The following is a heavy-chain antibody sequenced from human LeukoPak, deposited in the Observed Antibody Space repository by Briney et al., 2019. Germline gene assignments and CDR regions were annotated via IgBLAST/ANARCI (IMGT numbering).Heavy chain of an antibody. CDR3: ARDTRGSAAVGASDY. Sequence: GGSLRLSCAASGFTFSNYAMSRVRQAPGKGLEWVSSISSSSSYIYYADSVKGRFTISRDNAKNSLYLQMNSLRAEDTAVYYCARDTRGSAAVGASDYWGQGTLVTVSS. V-gene: IGHV3-21*01. J-gene: IGHJ4*02. CDR1: GFTFSNYA. D-gene: IGHD6-13*01. CDR2: ISSSSSYI.